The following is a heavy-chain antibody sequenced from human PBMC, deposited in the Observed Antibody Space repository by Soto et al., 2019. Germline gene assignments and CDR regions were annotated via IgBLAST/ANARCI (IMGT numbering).Heavy chain of an antibody. Sequence: SETLSLTCTVSGGSISSYYWSWIRQPPGKGLEWIGYIYYSGSTNYNPSLKSRVTISVDTSKNQFSLKLSSVTAADTAVYYCARLVGSTSQSHGDYYYGMDVWGQGTTVT. J-gene: IGHJ6*02. CDR2: IYYSGST. V-gene: IGHV4-59*01. D-gene: IGHD2-2*01. CDR3: ARLVGSTSQSHGDYYYGMDV. CDR1: GGSISSYY.